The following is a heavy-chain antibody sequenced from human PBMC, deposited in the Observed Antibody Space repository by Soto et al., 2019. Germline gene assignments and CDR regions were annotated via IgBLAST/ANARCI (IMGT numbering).Heavy chain of an antibody. Sequence: HVQLVESGGGVVQPGRSLRLSCVASGFSISRSAMHWVRQAPGKGLEWVAVIAYDGSNRWYADSAKGRFTISRDNSKNTVYLQMSSLRGEDTAVYYCARDLQAGTDNVNWFAPWGQGTLVTVSS. V-gene: IGHV3-30*04. CDR2: IAYDGSNR. J-gene: IGHJ5*02. CDR3: ARDLQAGTDNVNWFAP. CDR1: GFSISRSA. D-gene: IGHD1-1*01.